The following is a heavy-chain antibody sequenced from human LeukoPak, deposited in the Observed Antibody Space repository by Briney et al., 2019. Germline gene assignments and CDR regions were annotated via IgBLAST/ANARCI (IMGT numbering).Heavy chain of an antibody. CDR1: GFTFSNYA. CDR3: AKSGGFSPYSRNRVFDY. V-gene: IGHV3-23*01. Sequence: GSLRLSCAASGFTFSNYAMSWVRQAPGKGLEWVSFISDSGFSTYYGDSVRGRFTISRDISKTTLFLQMNSLRAEDTAVYYCAKSGGFSPYSRNRVFDYWGQGTLVTVSS. D-gene: IGHD2-8*02. J-gene: IGHJ4*02. CDR2: ISDSGFST.